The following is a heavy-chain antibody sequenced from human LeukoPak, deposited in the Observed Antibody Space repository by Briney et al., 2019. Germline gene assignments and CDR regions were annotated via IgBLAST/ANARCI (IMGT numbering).Heavy chain of an antibody. D-gene: IGHD5-12*01. CDR2: IYPGDSDT. CDR1: GYSFTSYW. J-gene: IGHJ4*02. Sequence: GESLKISCKGSGYSFTSYWIGWVRQMPGKGLEWMGIIYPGDSDTRYSPSFQGQVTISADKSISTAYLQWSSLKASDTAMYYCARHLGGYSGYDTLLDYWGQGTLVTVSS. V-gene: IGHV5-51*01. CDR3: ARHLGGYSGYDTLLDY.